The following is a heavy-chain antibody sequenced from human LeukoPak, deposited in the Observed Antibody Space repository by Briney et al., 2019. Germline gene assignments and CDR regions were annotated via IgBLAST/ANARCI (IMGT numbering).Heavy chain of an antibody. D-gene: IGHD3-10*01. CDR1: GFTFSSYS. CDR2: ISGSSSTI. Sequence: PGGSLTLSCAASGFTFSSYSMNGFRQHPGKGLEWVSSISGSSSTIYYADSVKGRFTISRDNAKNSLYLQMNSLRAEDTAVYYCARTVSQSAYYYYYYYYMDVWGKGTTVTVSS. J-gene: IGHJ6*03. V-gene: IGHV3-48*01. CDR3: ARTVSQSAYYYYYYYYMDV.